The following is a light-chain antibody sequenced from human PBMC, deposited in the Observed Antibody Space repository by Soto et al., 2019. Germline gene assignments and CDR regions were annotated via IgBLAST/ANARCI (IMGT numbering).Light chain of an antibody. V-gene: IGKV1-5*03. CDR3: QQYSSQPWT. CDR1: QSISSW. J-gene: IGKJ1*01. CDR2: KAS. Sequence: DIQMTQSPSTLSASVGDRVTITCRASQSISSWLAWYQQKPGKAPKLLIYKASSLQSGVASRFGGSGSGTEFTLTINSLQPDDFSIYYCQQYSSQPWTFGQGTKV.